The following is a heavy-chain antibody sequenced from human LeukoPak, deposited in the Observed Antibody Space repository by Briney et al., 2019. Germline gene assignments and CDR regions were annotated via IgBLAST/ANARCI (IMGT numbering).Heavy chain of an antibody. CDR3: ANLRKSLWIPEFDY. J-gene: IGHJ4*02. CDR1: GYTFTSYD. V-gene: IGHV1-8*03. Sequence: ASVKVSCKASGYTFTSYDINWVRQATGQGLEWMGWMNPNSGNTGYAQKFQGRVTITRNTSISTAYMELSSLRSEDTAVYYCANLRKSLWIPEFDYWGQGTLVTVSS. CDR2: MNPNSGNT. D-gene: IGHD1-1*01.